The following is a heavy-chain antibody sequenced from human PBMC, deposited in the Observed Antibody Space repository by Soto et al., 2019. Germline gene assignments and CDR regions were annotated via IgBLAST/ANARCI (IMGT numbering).Heavy chain of an antibody. V-gene: IGHV3-23*01. J-gene: IGHJ4*02. CDR2: ISGSGGST. Sequence: EVQLLESGGGLVQPGGSLRLSCAASGFTFSSYAMSWVRLAPGKGLEWVSAISGSGGSTYYADSVKGRFTISRDNSKNTLYLQMNSVRAEDTAVYYCAKDTRGYTGSGGHFDYWGQGTLVTVSS. CDR1: GFTFSSYA. D-gene: IGHD5-12*01. CDR3: AKDTRGYTGSGGHFDY.